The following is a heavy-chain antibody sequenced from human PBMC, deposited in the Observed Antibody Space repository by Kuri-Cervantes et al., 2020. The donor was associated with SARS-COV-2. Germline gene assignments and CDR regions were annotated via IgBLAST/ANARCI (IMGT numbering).Heavy chain of an antibody. V-gene: IGHV4-61*02. CDR2: IYSIGRT. CDR1: GGSVSSGSYY. D-gene: IGHD3-22*01. CDR3: ARGDSSGYYRTTFHL. J-gene: IGHJ3*01. Sequence: SETLSLTCSVSGGSVSSGSYYWNWIRQPAGKGLEWIGRIYSIGRTDYNPSLKTRVTISVDTSKNQFSLRLTSVTAADTALYYCARGDSSGYYRTTFHLWGQGTMVTVSS.